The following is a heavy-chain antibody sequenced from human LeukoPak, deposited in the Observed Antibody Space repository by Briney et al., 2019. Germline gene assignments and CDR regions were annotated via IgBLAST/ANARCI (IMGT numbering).Heavy chain of an antibody. J-gene: IGHJ3*02. D-gene: IGHD6-13*01. CDR2: LDYSGSA. Sequence: PSETLSLTCTVSGGSISSSSYYWGWIRQPPGTGLEWIGSLDYSGSAYSSPSLKSRVTISVDTAKKQFSLKLSPVTAADTAVYYCARSKAAVGIDAFDIWGQGQWSPSLQ. V-gene: IGHV4-39*01. CDR3: ARSKAAVGIDAFDI. CDR1: GGSISSSSYY.